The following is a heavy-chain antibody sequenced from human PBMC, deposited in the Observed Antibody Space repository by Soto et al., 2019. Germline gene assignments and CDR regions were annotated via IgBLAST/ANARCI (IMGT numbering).Heavy chain of an antibody. J-gene: IGHJ3*02. CDR2: IYYSGST. D-gene: IGHD6-13*01. CDR3: ARHLPAAAAPRAFDI. CDR1: GGSISSSSYY. Sequence: PSETLSLTCTVSGGSISSSSYYWGWIRQPPGKGLEWIGSIYYSGSTYYNPSLKSRVTISVDTSKNQFSLKLSSVTAADTAVYYCARHLPAAAAPRAFDIWGQGTMVTVSS. V-gene: IGHV4-39*01.